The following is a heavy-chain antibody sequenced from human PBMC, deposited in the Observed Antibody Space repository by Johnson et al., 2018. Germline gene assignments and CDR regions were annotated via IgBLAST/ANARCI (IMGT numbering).Heavy chain of an antibody. D-gene: IGHD5-18*01. CDR3: VRDSGYSYGSYAMDV. J-gene: IGHJ6*02. Sequence: QVQLVQSGGGLVKQGGSLRLSCVVSGFPFNSAWMSWVRQAPGKGLEWVSFIWFYGGNKYYVDSVKGRFTTSRENAKNTMYLEMKSLRSDDTTGYYCVRDSGYSYGSYAMDVWGQGTTVTVSS. V-gene: IGHV3-33*08. CDR2: IWFYGGNK. CDR1: GFPFNSAW.